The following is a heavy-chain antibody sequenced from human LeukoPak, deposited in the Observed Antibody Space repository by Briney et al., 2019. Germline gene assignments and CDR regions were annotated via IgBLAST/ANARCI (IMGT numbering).Heavy chain of an antibody. Sequence: GGSLRLSCAASRFTVSSNYMSWVRQAPGKGLEWVSVIYSGGSTYYADSVKGRFTTSRDNSKNTLYLQMNSLRAEDTAVYYCARVIAAAVTYYFDYWGQGTLVTVSS. CDR1: RFTVSSNY. D-gene: IGHD6-13*01. J-gene: IGHJ4*02. V-gene: IGHV3-53*01. CDR3: ARVIAAAVTYYFDY. CDR2: IYSGGST.